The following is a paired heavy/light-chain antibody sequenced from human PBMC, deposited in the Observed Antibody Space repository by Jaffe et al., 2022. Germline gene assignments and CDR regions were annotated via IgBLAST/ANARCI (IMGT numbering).Light chain of an antibody. J-gene: IGKJ1*01. CDR3: MQGTHWPRT. CDR1: QSLVYSDGNTY. V-gene: IGKV2-30*01. Sequence: DVVMTQSPLSLPVTLGQSASISCRSSQSLVYSDGNTYLNWFQQRPGQSPRRLIYKVSNRDSGVPDRFSGSGSGTDFTLKISRVEAEDVGVYYCMQGTHWPRTFGQGTKVEIK. CDR2: KVS.
Heavy chain of an antibody. CDR2: MRFDGSNL. J-gene: IGHJ5*02. D-gene: IGHD2-2*03. CDR3: VKDGFCSSTSCYDGAWFDP. CDR1: GFTFSTYG. V-gene: IGHV3-30*02. Sequence: QVQLVESGGGVVQPGGSLRLSCEASGFTFSTYGMHWVRQAPGKGLEWVAFMRFDGSNLYYADSVKGRFTISRDNSRNTLYLQMNSLRADDTAVYYCVKDGFCSSTSCYDGAWFDPWGQGTLVSVSS.